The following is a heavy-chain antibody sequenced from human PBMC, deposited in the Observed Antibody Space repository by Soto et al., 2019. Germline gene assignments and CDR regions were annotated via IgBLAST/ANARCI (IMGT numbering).Heavy chain of an antibody. V-gene: IGHV1-69*01. D-gene: IGHD2-2*01. CDR2: IIPIASTS. J-gene: IGHJ6*02. CDR1: GGTFSSYA. Sequence: QVQLVQSGAEVKKPGSSVKVSCKASGGTFSSYAISWVRQAPGQGLEWMGGIIPIASTSNYAQKFQGRVTITADESTSTAYMELSSLRSQDTALYYCARSQGSSTSLEIYYYYYYGMDVWGQGTTVTVSS. CDR3: ARSQGSSTSLEIYYYYYYGMDV.